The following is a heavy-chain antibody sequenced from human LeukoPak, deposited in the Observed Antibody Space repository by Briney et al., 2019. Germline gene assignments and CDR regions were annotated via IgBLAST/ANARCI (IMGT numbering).Heavy chain of an antibody. CDR2: ISAYKGNT. J-gene: IGHJ4*02. D-gene: IGHD2-15*01. CDR3: ARISPSLSCSGGSCYDY. V-gene: IGHV1-18*01. Sequence: ASVKVSCKASGYTFTSYGISWVRQAPGQGLEWMRWISAYKGNTNYAQKLQGRVTMTTDTSTSTAYMELRSLISDDTAVYYCARISPSLSCSGGSCYDYWGQGTLVTVSS. CDR1: GYTFTSYG.